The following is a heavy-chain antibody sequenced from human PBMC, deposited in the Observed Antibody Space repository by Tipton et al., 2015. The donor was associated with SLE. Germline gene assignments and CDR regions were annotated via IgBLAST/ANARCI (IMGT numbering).Heavy chain of an antibody. Sequence: TLSLTCTVSGGSISSYYWSWIRQPPGKGLQWIGYIYYSGSTNYNPSLKSRVTISVDTSKKQFSLKLSSVTAADTAVYYCARDGYSYPFDYWGQGTLVTVSS. V-gene: IGHV4-59*01. CDR3: ARDGYSYPFDY. CDR2: IYYSGST. J-gene: IGHJ4*02. CDR1: GGSISSYY. D-gene: IGHD5-18*01.